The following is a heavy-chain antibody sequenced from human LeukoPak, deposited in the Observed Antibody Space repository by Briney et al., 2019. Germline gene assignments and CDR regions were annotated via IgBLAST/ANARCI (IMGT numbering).Heavy chain of an antibody. J-gene: IGHJ4*02. CDR3: AKEEYSSSSGPFDY. Sequence: GGSLRLSCAASGFTFSSYGMHWVRQAPGKGLEWVAFIRYDGSNKYYADSVKGRFTISRDNSKNTLYLQMNSLRAEDTAVYYCAKEEYSSSSGPFDYWGQGTLVTVSS. D-gene: IGHD6-6*01. V-gene: IGHV3-30*02. CDR2: IRYDGSNK. CDR1: GFTFSSYG.